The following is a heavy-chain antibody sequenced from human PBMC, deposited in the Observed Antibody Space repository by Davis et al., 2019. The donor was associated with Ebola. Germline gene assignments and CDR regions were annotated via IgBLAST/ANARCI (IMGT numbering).Heavy chain of an antibody. J-gene: IGHJ5*02. CDR1: GFTFSRHG. V-gene: IGHV3-7*01. CDR2: IKEDGTEK. Sequence: GESLKISCAASGFTFSRHGMHWVRQAPGKGLEWVANIKEDGTEKYYVDSVKGRFTISRDNTKSSLYLQMDSLRAEDTAVFYCARYCDNSNCYRPFDPWGQGILVTVSS. CDR3: ARYCDNSNCYRPFDP. D-gene: IGHD2-21*01.